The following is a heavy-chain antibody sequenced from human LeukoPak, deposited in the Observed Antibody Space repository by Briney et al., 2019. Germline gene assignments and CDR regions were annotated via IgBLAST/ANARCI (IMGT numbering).Heavy chain of an antibody. D-gene: IGHD3-22*01. V-gene: IGHV3-48*02. CDR3: ARPSDDCSGCASFSY. CDR2: ISRGGDTM. Sequence: GRSLRLSCAASGFTFSSYNMNWVCQAPGKGLEWSSYISRGGDTMIYADSVKGRFTISRDNAKSSLLLQMHSLRDDDTAVYYCARPSDDCSGCASFSYWGQGTLVTVSS. CDR1: GFTFSSYN. J-gene: IGHJ4*02.